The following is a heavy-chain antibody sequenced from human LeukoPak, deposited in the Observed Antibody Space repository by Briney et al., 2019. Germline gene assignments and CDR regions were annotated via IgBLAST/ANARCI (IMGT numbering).Heavy chain of an antibody. CDR3: ARVGRYSGSYLYYFDY. Sequence: SQTLSLTCTVSGGSISSGGYYWSWIRLHPGKGLEWIGYIYYSGSTYYNPSLKSRVTISVDTSKNQFSLKLSSVTAADTAVYYCARVGRYSGSYLYYFDYWGQGTLVTVSS. CDR1: GGSISSGGYY. CDR2: IYYSGST. J-gene: IGHJ4*02. D-gene: IGHD1-26*01. V-gene: IGHV4-31*03.